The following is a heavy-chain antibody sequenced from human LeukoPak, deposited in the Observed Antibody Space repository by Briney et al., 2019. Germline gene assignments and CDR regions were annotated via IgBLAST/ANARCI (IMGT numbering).Heavy chain of an antibody. D-gene: IGHD3-22*01. J-gene: IGHJ4*02. Sequence: PGGSLRLSCAASGFTFSSYGMHWVRQAPGKGLEWVAVISYDGKNQYYADSVKGRFIISRDSSKNTLYLQMNSLRAEDTAVYYCAKLMYYFDSSGYSIDYWGQGTLVTVSS. V-gene: IGHV3-30*18. CDR3: AKLMYYFDSSGYSIDY. CDR1: GFTFSSYG. CDR2: ISYDGKNQ.